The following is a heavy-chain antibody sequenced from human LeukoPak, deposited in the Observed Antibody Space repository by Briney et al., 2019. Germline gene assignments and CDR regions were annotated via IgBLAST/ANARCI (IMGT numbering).Heavy chain of an antibody. CDR3: ARDLMVRGPMDV. CDR2: IKPSSGGT. D-gene: IGHD3-10*01. Sequence: GASVKVTCKASGYTFTGYYIHWVRQAPGQGLEWMGWIKPSSGGTNYAQNFQGRVTMTRDTSINTAYMELSRLRSDDTAVYYCARDLMVRGPMDVWSKGTTVTVSS. CDR1: GYTFTGYY. J-gene: IGHJ6*03. V-gene: IGHV1-2*02.